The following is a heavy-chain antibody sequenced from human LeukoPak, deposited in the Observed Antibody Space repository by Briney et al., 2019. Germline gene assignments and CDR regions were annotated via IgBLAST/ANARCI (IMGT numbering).Heavy chain of an antibody. J-gene: IGHJ3*02. V-gene: IGHV4-31*03. CDR1: GGSISSGGYY. D-gene: IGHD3-10*02. CDR3: ATGRVTMFGHDAFVI. Sequence: PSQTLTLSCTVSGGSISSGGYYWSWIRQHPGKGLEWIGYIYYSGSTYYNPSLKSRVTISADTSKNQFSLKLSSVTAADTAVYYCATGRVTMFGHDAFVICGPGELVTVSS. CDR2: IYYSGST.